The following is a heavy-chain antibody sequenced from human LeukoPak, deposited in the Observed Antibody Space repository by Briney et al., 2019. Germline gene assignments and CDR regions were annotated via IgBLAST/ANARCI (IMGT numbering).Heavy chain of an antibody. Sequence: KASETLSLTCTVSGGSISSSSYYWGWIRQPPGKGLEWIGSIYYTGTTYYNASLKSRVTISVDTSKNQFSLKLSSVTAADTAVYYCARSPVDTAMVTYFDYRGQGTLVTVSS. CDR2: IYYTGTT. CDR1: GGSISSSSYY. V-gene: IGHV4-39*07. J-gene: IGHJ4*02. CDR3: ARSPVDTAMVTYFDY. D-gene: IGHD5-18*01.